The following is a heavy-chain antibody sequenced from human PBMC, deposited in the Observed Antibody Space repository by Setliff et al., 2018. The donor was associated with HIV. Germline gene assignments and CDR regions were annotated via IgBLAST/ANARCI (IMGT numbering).Heavy chain of an antibody. CDR1: GGSFSGNY. CDR3: TTDDGDPYHESWSGYSLPPL. D-gene: IGHD3-3*01. CDR2: VNHGGRL. Sequence: SETLSLTCAVYGGSFSGNYWSWIRQPPGKGLEWIGEVNHGGRLNYNPSLKSRVTISVDTSKNQFSLRLTSVTAADTAVYFCTTDDGDPYHESWSGYSLPPLWGQGTLVTVSS. J-gene: IGHJ4*02. V-gene: IGHV4-34*01.